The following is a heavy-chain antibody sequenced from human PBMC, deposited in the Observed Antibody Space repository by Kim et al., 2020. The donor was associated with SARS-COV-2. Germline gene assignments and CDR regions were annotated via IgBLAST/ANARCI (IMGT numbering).Heavy chain of an antibody. CDR2: IYPGDSDT. CDR3: ARDIVVVPAAIRGPKYYYYGMDV. CDR1: GYSFTSYW. Sequence: GESLKISCKGSGYSFTSYWIGWVRQMPGKGLEWMGIIYPGDSDTRYSPSFHGQVIISADKSISTAYLQWSSLKASDTAMYYCARDIVVVPAAIRGPKYYYYGMDVWGQGTTVTVSS. V-gene: IGHV5-51*01. J-gene: IGHJ6*02. D-gene: IGHD2-2*02.